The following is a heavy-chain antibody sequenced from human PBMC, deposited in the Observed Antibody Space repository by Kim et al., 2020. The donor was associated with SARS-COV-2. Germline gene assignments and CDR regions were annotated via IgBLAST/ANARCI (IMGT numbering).Heavy chain of an antibody. CDR2: IYYSGST. Sequence: SETLSLTCTVSGGSISSSSYYWGWIRQPPGKGLEWIGSIYYSGSTYYNPSLKSRVTISVDTSKNQFSLKLSSVTAADTAVYYCARQSYYFDYWGQGTLVTVSS. CDR1: GGSISSSSYY. J-gene: IGHJ4*02. V-gene: IGHV4-39*01. CDR3: ARQSYYFDY.